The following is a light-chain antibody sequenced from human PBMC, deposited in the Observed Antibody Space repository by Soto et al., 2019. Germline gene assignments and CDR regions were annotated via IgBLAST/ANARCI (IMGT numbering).Light chain of an antibody. CDR3: SSYGGNSNYV. CDR1: SSDVCLYDY. CDR2: EVT. V-gene: IGLV2-8*01. Sequence: SAPTQPPSASGSPVQAVTISCTRTSSDVCLYDYVSLYQQHPGKVPKLLIYEVTQRPSGVPDRFSGSKSGNPASLTVSGLQAEDEADSYCSSYGGNSNYVFGTGTKVTVL. J-gene: IGLJ1*01.